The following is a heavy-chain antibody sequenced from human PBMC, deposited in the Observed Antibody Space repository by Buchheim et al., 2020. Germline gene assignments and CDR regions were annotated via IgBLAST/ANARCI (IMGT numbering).Heavy chain of an antibody. Sequence: QVQLQESGPGLVKPSQTLSLTCTVSGGSISSGSYYWSWIRQPAGKGLEWIGRIYTSGSTNYNPSLKSRVTISVDTSKNQFSLKLSSVKAADTAVYYCARVGLQLLNYYYYGMDVWGQGTT. D-gene: IGHD2-2*01. V-gene: IGHV4-61*02. CDR3: ARVGLQLLNYYYYGMDV. CDR2: IYTSGST. CDR1: GGSISSGSYY. J-gene: IGHJ6*02.